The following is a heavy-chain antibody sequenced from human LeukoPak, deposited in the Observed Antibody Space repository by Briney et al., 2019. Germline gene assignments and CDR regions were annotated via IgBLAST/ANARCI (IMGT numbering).Heavy chain of an antibody. J-gene: IGHJ4*02. Sequence: SETLSLTCAVYGGSFSGYYWSWIRQPPGKGLEWIGEINHSGSTNYNPSLKSRVTISVDTSENQFSLHLTSVTPDDTAVYYCARGTGSLDYWGQGTLVTVSS. CDR1: GGSFSGYY. CDR2: INHSGST. CDR3: ARGTGSLDY. D-gene: IGHD1-26*01. V-gene: IGHV4-34*01.